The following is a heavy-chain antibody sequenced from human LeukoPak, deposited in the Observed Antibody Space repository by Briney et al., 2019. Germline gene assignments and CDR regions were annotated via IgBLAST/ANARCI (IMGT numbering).Heavy chain of an antibody. CDR2: IYWDDDK. Sequence: SGPTLVKPTQTLTLTCTFSGFSLSTSGVGVGWIRQPPGKALEWLALIYWDDDKRYSPSLKSRLTITKDTSKNQVVLTMTNMDPVDTATYYCAHMSASFPAAAELLYWGQGTLVTVSS. CDR3: AHMSASFPAAAELLY. J-gene: IGHJ4*02. CDR1: GFSLSTSGVG. D-gene: IGHD6-13*01. V-gene: IGHV2-5*02.